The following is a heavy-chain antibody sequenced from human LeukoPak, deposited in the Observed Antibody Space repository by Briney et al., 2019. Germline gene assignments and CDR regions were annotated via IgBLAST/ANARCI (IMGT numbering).Heavy chain of an antibody. CDR2: IYPGDSDT. CDR1: GYSFTSYW. D-gene: IGHD3-22*01. CDR3: ARLLMDYYDSSGLPDY. V-gene: IGHV5-51*01. Sequence: GESLKISCKGSGYSFTSYWIGWVRQMPGKGLEWMGIIYPGDSDTRYSPSFQGQVTISADKSISTAYLQWSSLKASDTAMYYCARLLMDYYDSSGLPDYWGQGTLVTVSS. J-gene: IGHJ4*02.